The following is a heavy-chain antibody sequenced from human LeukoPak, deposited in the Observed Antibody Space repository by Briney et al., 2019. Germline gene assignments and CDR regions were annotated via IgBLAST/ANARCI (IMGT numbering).Heavy chain of an antibody. Sequence: ASVKVSCKASGYTFTGYYMHWVRQAPGQGLEWMGWINPNSGGTNYAQKFQGWVTMTRDTSISTAYMELSRLRSDDTAVYYCARGRDSSGWSIWDYSGQGTLVTVSS. CDR3: ARGRDSSGWSIWDY. D-gene: IGHD6-19*01. CDR2: INPNSGGT. J-gene: IGHJ4*02. CDR1: GYTFTGYY. V-gene: IGHV1-2*04.